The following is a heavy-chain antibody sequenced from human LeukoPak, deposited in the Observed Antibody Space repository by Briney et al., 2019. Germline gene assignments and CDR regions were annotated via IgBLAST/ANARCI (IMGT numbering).Heavy chain of an antibody. Sequence: GGSLRLSCAASGFTFTNAWMSWVRQAPGKGLEWVSSISSSSSYIYYADSVKGRFTISRDNAKNSLYLQMNSLRAEDTAVYYCAGGCTAMVLSVDYWGQGTLVTVSS. V-gene: IGHV3-21*01. J-gene: IGHJ4*02. D-gene: IGHD5-18*01. CDR1: GFTFTNAW. CDR2: ISSSSSYI. CDR3: AGGCTAMVLSVDY.